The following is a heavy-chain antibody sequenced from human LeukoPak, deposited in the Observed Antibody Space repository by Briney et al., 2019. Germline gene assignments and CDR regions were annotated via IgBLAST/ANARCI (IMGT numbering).Heavy chain of an antibody. J-gene: IGHJ1*01. D-gene: IGHD3-3*01. CDR3: ARQSGSYLDPFQH. CDR2: IYPGDSDT. V-gene: IGHV5-51*01. CDR1: GYSFTSYW. Sequence: GESLKISCKGSGYSFTSYWIGWARQMPGKGLEWMGIIYPGDSDTRYSPSFQGQVTISADKSISTAYLQWSSLKASDTAMYYCARQSGSYLDPFQHWGQGTLVTVSS.